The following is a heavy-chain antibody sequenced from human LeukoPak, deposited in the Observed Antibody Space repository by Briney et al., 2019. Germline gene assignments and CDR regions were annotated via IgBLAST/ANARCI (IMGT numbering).Heavy chain of an antibody. J-gene: IGHJ5*02. CDR3: AGEYSSSSFDP. V-gene: IGHV4-34*01. D-gene: IGHD6-6*01. CDR1: GGPFSGYY. Sequence: ASETLSLTCAVYGGPFSGYYWSWIRQPPGKGLEWIGEINHSGSTNYNPSLKSRVTISVDTSKNQFSLKLSSVTAADTAVYYCAGEYSSSSFDPWGQGTLVTVSS. CDR2: INHSGST.